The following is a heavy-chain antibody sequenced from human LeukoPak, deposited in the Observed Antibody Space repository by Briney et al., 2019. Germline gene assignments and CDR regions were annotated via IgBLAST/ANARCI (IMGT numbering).Heavy chain of an antibody. V-gene: IGHV3-48*04. Sequence: PGGSLRLSCAASGFTFSSYGMNWVRQAPGKGLEWVSYISSSSSTIYYADSVKGRFTVSRDNAENSLYLQMNSLRAEDTAVYYCARDRGMDFDYWGQGTLVTVSS. CDR3: ARDRGMDFDY. CDR1: GFTFSSYG. J-gene: IGHJ4*02. CDR2: ISSSSSTI. D-gene: IGHD3-10*01.